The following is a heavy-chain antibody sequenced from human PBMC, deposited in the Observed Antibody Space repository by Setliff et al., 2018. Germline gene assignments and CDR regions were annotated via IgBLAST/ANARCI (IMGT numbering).Heavy chain of an antibody. D-gene: IGHD1-26*01. CDR2: IIPIFGTA. Sequence: GASVKVSCKASGGTFSSYAISWVRQAPGQGLEWMGGIIPIFGTANYAQKLQDRVTMTIDTSTRTAYVEVRSLRSDDTAVYYCARSPPNRGVGQGHYMDVWGKGTTVTVSS. CDR3: ARSPPNRGVGQGHYMDV. V-gene: IGHV1-69*05. J-gene: IGHJ6*03. CDR1: GGTFSSYA.